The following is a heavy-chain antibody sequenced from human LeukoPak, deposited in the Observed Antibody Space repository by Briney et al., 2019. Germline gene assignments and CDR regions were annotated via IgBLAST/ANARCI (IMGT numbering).Heavy chain of an antibody. D-gene: IGHD2-2*02. CDR2: ISAYNGYT. J-gene: IGHJ4*02. CDR3: ARDLFPYCSSPSCYTRHFDS. V-gene: IGHV1-18*01. Sequence: GASVKVSCKASGYTFTNYGINWVRQAPGQGLEWMGWISAYNGYTNSAQKLQGRVTMTTDTSTTTAYMELRSLRSDDTAVYFCARDLFPYCSSPSCYTRHFDSWGQGTLVTVSS. CDR1: GYTFTNYG.